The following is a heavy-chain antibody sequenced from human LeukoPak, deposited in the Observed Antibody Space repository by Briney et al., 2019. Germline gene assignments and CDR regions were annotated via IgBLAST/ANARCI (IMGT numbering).Heavy chain of an antibody. J-gene: IGHJ5*02. CDR3: ARGKYQRWFDP. CDR1: GYTFTTYD. V-gene: IGHV1-2*02. CDR2: INPNSGGT. Sequence: ASVKVSCKTSGYTFTTYDITWVRQATGQGLEWMGWINPNSGGTNYAQKFQGRVTMTRDTSISTAYMELSRLRSDDTAVYYCARGKYQRWFDPWGQGTLVTVSS. D-gene: IGHD2-2*01.